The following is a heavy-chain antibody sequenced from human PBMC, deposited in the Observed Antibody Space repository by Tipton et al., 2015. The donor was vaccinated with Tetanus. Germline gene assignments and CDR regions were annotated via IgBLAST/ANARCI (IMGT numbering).Heavy chain of an antibody. CDR2: IYYSGTT. CDR1: GGSFSGYY. D-gene: IGHD5-18*01. Sequence: TLSLTCAVYGGSFSGYYWTWIRQPPGKGLQWIGYIYYSGTTNYNPSLKSRVTISVDTSKNQFSLNLTSVTAADTAVYYCARGARGYTYGWGQGTLVTVSS. CDR3: ARGARGYTYG. J-gene: IGHJ4*02. V-gene: IGHV4-59*01.